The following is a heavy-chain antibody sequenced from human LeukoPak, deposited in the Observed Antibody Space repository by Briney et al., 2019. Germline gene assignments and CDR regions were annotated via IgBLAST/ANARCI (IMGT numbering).Heavy chain of an antibody. J-gene: IGHJ4*02. D-gene: IGHD3-10*01. CDR2: INHSGST. V-gene: IGHV4-34*01. CDR3: ARGGFPGSVDY. Sequence: SETLSLTCAVYGGSFSGYYWRWLRQPPGKGREGGGEINHSGSTNYNPSLKSRVTISVDTSKNQFSLKLSSVTAADTAVYYCARGGFPGSVDYWGQGTLVTVSS. CDR1: GGSFSGYY.